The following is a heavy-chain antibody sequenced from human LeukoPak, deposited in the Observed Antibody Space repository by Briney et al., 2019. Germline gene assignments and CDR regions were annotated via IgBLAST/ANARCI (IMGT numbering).Heavy chain of an antibody. D-gene: IGHD2-2*01. CDR1: GGSISHYY. Sequence: SETLSLTCTVSGGSISHYYWSWIRQPPGKGLEWIGYINYSGSTNYNPSLKSRVTISVDTSKNQFSLRLSSVTAADTAVYYCARQVHQLSGVDPWGQGTLVTVSS. J-gene: IGHJ5*02. CDR2: INYSGST. CDR3: ARQVHQLSGVDP. V-gene: IGHV4-59*08.